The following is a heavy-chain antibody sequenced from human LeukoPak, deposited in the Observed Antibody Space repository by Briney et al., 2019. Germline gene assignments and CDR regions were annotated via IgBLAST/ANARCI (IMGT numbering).Heavy chain of an antibody. D-gene: IGHD3-9*01. CDR2: INPNSGGT. Sequence: ASVKVSCKASGYTFTAYYMHWARQAPGQGLEWIGWINPNSGGTNYAHKFQRTVTMTRDTSISTAYMELSRLRSEDRAVYSCARVELRYFDWLTDAFDIWGQGTMVTVSS. J-gene: IGHJ3*02. V-gene: IGHV1-2*07. CDR1: GYTFTAYY. CDR3: ARVELRYFDWLTDAFDI.